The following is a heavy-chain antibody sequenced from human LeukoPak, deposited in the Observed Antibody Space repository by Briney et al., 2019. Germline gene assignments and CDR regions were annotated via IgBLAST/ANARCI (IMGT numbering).Heavy chain of an antibody. D-gene: IGHD3-10*01. Sequence: SETLSLTCAVSGGPFSGYFWGWIRQSSGKGLEWIGESHNSGTTNYNPSLNSRVTISEDTSKNQFYLNLSSVTAADTAVYYCARRYYYNLGSFPFDFWGQGTLVTVSS. CDR3: ARRYYYNLGSFPFDF. CDR2: SHNSGTT. CDR1: GGPFSGYF. J-gene: IGHJ4*02. V-gene: IGHV4-34*01.